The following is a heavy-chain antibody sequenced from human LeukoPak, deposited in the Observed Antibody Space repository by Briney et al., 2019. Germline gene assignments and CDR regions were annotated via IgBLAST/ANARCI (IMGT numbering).Heavy chain of an antibody. D-gene: IGHD1-26*01. CDR2: ISAYNGNT. V-gene: IGHV1-18*04. CDR3: ARDPLDYWATSSGSRRPAFDY. Sequence: VASVKVSCKASGYTFTDYFMHWVRQAPGQGLEWMGWISAYNGNTQYAQNLQGRVTMTTDTSTNTAYMELRSLRSDDTAVYYCARDPLDYWATSSGSRRPAFDYWGQGTLVTVSS. CDR1: GYTFTDYF. J-gene: IGHJ4*02.